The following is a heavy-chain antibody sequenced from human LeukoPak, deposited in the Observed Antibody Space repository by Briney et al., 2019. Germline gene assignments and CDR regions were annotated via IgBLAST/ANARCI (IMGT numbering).Heavy chain of an antibody. CDR1: GFTFSSYS. D-gene: IGHD3-16*01. J-gene: IGHJ4*02. CDR2: ISSSSSYI. V-gene: IGHV3-21*01. Sequence: GGSLRLSCAASGFTFSSYSMNWVRQAPGKGLEWVSSISSSSSYIYYADSVKGRFTISRDSAKNSLYLQMNSLRAEDTAVYYCARESVSRGGGYDYWGQGTLVTVSS. CDR3: ARESVSRGGGYDY.